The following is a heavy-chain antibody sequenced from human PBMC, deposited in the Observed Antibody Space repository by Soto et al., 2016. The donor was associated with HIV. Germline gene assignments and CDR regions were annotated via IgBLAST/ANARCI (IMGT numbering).Heavy chain of an antibody. CDR1: GFTFGDYA. CDR2: IRSKAYGGTR. CDR3: SRLSYGSGTNGWFDP. V-gene: IGHV3-49*04. J-gene: IGHJ5*02. Sequence: EVQLVESGGGLAQPGRSLRLSCTTSGFTFGDYAMSWVRQVPGKGLEWVSIIRSKAYGGTREYAASVNGRFTISRDDFKSIAYLQMNSLKTEDTAVYYCSRLSYGSGTNGWFDPWGQGTLVTVSS. D-gene: IGHD3-10*01.